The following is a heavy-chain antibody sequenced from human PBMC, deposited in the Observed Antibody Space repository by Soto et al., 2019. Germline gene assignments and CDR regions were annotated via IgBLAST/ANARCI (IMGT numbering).Heavy chain of an antibody. CDR1: GFIFSSYT. V-gene: IGHV3-23*01. CDR2: ITGSGDDT. CDR3: AKAPQREWVLYLYGMDV. J-gene: IGHJ6*02. D-gene: IGHD1-1*01. Sequence: GGSLRLSCAGSGFIFSSYTMSWVRQTPGRGLQWVSSITGSGDDTHYADSVKGRFTVSRHNSKNTLYLQMNSLRCQDTAVYYCAKAPQREWVLYLYGMDVWGQGTTVTVSS.